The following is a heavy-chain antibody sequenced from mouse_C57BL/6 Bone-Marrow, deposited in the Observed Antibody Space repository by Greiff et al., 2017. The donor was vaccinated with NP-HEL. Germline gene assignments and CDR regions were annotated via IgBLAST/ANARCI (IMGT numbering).Heavy chain of an antibody. CDR2: IDPEDGET. V-gene: IGHV14-2*01. CDR3: AREGTTVRDFDY. Sequence: EVQLQQSGAELVKPGASVKLSCTASGFNIKDYYMHWVKQRTEQGLEWIGRIDPEDGETKYAPKFQGKATITADPSSTTAYLKLSSLESEDTAVDYCAREGTTVRDFDYWGQGTTLTVSS. CDR1: GFNIKDYY. D-gene: IGHD1-1*01. J-gene: IGHJ2*01.